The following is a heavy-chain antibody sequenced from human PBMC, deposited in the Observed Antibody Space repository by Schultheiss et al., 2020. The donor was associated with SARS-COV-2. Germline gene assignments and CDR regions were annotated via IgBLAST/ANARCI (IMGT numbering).Heavy chain of an antibody. CDR1: GFTFDDYA. Sequence: SLKISCAASGFTFDDYAMHWVRQAPGKGLEWVSGISWNSGSIGYADSVKGRFTISRDNSKNTLYLQMNSLRAEDTAVYYCARDHTGYCSSTSCFVNAFDIWGQGTMVTVSS. CDR2: ISWNSGSI. D-gene: IGHD2-2*01. CDR3: ARDHTGYCSSTSCFVNAFDI. V-gene: IGHV3-9*01. J-gene: IGHJ3*02.